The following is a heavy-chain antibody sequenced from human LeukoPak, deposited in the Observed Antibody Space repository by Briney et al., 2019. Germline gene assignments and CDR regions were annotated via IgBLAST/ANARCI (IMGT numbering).Heavy chain of an antibody. CDR1: GYTFTGYY. J-gene: IGHJ4*02. Sequence: ASVKVSCKASGYTFTGYYIHWVRQAPGQGLEWMGWINPNSGGTNYAQKFQGRVTMTRDTSINTAYMELSRLRSDDTAVYYCARPRLDTSGSPYFDYWGQGTLVTVSS. D-gene: IGHD3-10*01. CDR2: INPNSGGT. CDR3: ARPRLDTSGSPYFDY. V-gene: IGHV1-2*02.